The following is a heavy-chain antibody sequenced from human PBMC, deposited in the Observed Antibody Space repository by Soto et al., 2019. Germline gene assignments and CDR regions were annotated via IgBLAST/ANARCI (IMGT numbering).Heavy chain of an antibody. CDR1: GFTFSSYA. CDR2: ISYDGSNK. J-gene: IGHJ4*02. V-gene: IGHV3-30-3*01. CDR3: AIGWVFSYYDFWSGYPNTGPFDY. D-gene: IGHD3-3*01. Sequence: GGSLRLSCSASGFTFSSYAMHWVRQAPGKGLKWVAVISYDGSNKYYADSVKGRYTTSRDNSKNTLYLQMNSLRAEDTDVYYCAIGWVFSYYDFWSGYPNTGPFDYWGQGTLVTVSS.